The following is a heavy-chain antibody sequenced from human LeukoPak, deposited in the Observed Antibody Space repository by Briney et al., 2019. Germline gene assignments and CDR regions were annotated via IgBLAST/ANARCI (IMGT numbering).Heavy chain of an antibody. J-gene: IGHJ3*02. Sequence: GGSLRLSCAASGLTFSSYSMNWVRQAPGKGLEWVSSISSSSSYIYYADSVKGRFTISRDNAKNSLYLQMNSLRAEDTAVYYCARDSGDSSGYYDAFDIWGQGTMVTVSS. CDR3: ARDSGDSSGYYDAFDI. CDR2: ISSSSSYI. D-gene: IGHD3-22*01. V-gene: IGHV3-21*01. CDR1: GLTFSSYS.